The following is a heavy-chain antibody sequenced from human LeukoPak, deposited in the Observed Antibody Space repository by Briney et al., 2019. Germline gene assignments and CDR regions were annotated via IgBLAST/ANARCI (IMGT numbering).Heavy chain of an antibody. CDR1: GYTLTELS. Sequence: ASVKVSCKVSGYTLTELSMHWVRQAPGKGREWMGGFDPEDGETIYAQKFQGRVTMTEDTSTDTAYMELSSLRSEDTAVYYCATLTPPNYYDSSGYYLFDYWGQGTLVTVSS. J-gene: IGHJ4*02. CDR3: ATLTPPNYYDSSGYYLFDY. V-gene: IGHV1-24*01. D-gene: IGHD3-22*01. CDR2: FDPEDGET.